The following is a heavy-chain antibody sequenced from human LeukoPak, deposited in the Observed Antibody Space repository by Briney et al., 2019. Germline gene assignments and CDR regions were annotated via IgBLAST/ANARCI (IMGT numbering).Heavy chain of an antibody. J-gene: IGHJ4*02. V-gene: IGHV3-33*01. CDR3: ARDGGVYCSNDVCYTESFDY. D-gene: IGHD2-8*01. CDR2: IWCEGSKT. Sequence: GRSLRLSCAASGFPFSSFGMHWVRQSPGKGLEWVAVIWCEGSKTYYGESVKGRFTISRDNSKNTLSLQMNSLRADDTAMYYCARDGGVYCSNDVCYTESFDYWGQGALVTVSS. CDR1: GFPFSSFG.